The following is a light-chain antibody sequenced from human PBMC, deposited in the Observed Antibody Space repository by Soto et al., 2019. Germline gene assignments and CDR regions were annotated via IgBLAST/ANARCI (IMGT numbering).Light chain of an antibody. V-gene: IGLV3-9*01. Sequence: SYELTQPLSVSMTLGQTARITCGGNNIGSKNVHWYQQKPGQAPVLVIYRDSNRPSGIPERFSGYNSGNTATLTISRAQAGDEADYYCQVWDSSTVFGGGTKLTVL. CDR1: NIGSKN. CDR3: QVWDSSTV. J-gene: IGLJ2*01. CDR2: RDS.